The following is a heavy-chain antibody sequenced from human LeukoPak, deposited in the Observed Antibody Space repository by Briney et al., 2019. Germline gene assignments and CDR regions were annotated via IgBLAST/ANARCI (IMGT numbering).Heavy chain of an antibody. Sequence: PGGSLRLSCAASGFTLSSYDMHWVRQATGKGLEWVSAIGTAGDTYYPGSVKGRFTISRENAKNSLYLQMNSLRAGDTAVYYCARGAAANHAFDIWGQGTMVTVSS. D-gene: IGHD1-14*01. CDR3: ARGAAANHAFDI. J-gene: IGHJ3*02. V-gene: IGHV3-13*01. CDR2: IGTAGDT. CDR1: GFTLSSYD.